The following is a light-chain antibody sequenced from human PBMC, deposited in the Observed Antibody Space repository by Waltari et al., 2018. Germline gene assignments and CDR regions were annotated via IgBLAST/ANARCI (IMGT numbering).Light chain of an antibody. CDR2: EAT. CDR3: CSYVTSNAVM. CDR1: SSDLGIHNL. Sequence: QSALTQPASVSGSPGQSITISCTGTSSDLGIHNLVSWYQHHPGKAPKFLIYEATKRPSGVSDGFSVSQAGNTASLTISGRQAEDEAGYYCCSYVTSNAVMFGGGTKVTVL. J-gene: IGLJ3*02. V-gene: IGLV2-23*01.